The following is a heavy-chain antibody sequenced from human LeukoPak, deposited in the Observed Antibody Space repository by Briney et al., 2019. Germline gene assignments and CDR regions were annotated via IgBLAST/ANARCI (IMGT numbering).Heavy chain of an antibody. CDR3: ARDRLIAAAGTTSYFDY. Sequence: PGGSLRLSCAASGFTFSSYAMHWVRQAPGKRLEWVAVISYDGSNKYYADSVKGRFTISRDNSKNTLYLQMNSLRAEDTAVYYCARDRLIAAAGTTSYFDYCGQGTLVTVSS. V-gene: IGHV3-30*04. CDR1: GFTFSSYA. CDR2: ISYDGSNK. D-gene: IGHD6-13*01. J-gene: IGHJ4*02.